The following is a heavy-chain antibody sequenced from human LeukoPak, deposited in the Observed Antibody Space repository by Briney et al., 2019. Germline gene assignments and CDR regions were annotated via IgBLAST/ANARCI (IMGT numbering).Heavy chain of an antibody. D-gene: IGHD3-22*01. J-gene: IGHJ4*02. CDR3: ARDMSVSGYYDSSGYFDY. V-gene: IGHV1-69*01. Sequence: SVKVSCKASGGTFSSYAISWVRQAPGQGLEWTGGIIPIFGTANYAQKFQGRVTITADESTSTAYMELSSLRSEDTAVYYCARDMSVSGYYDSSGYFDYWGQGTLVTVSS. CDR1: GGTFSSYA. CDR2: IIPIFGTA.